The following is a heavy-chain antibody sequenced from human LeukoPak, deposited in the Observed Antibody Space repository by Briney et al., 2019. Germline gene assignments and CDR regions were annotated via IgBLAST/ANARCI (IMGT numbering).Heavy chain of an antibody. J-gene: IGHJ4*02. Sequence: GGSLRLSCAASGFTFSSYWMSWVRQAPGKGLEWVANIKQDGSEKYYVDSVKGRFTISRDNAKNSPYLQMNSLRAEDTAVYYCARTHSSSWYGGDNFDYWGQGTLVTVSS. CDR1: GFTFSSYW. CDR2: IKQDGSEK. D-gene: IGHD6-13*01. CDR3: ARTHSSSWYGGDNFDY. V-gene: IGHV3-7*01.